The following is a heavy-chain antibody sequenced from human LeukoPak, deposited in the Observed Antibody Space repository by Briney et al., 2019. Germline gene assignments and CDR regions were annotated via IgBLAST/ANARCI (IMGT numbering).Heavy chain of an antibody. CDR2: INHSGST. CDR1: GGSFSGYY. CDR3: ARIAKRGGSGRDPGY. V-gene: IGHV4-34*01. Sequence: SETLSLTCAVYGGSFSGYYWSWIRQPPGKGLEWIGEINHSGSTNYNPSLKSRVTISVDTSKNQCSLKLSSVTAADTAVYYCARIAKRGGSGRDPGYWGQGTLVTVSS. D-gene: IGHD3-10*01. J-gene: IGHJ4*02.